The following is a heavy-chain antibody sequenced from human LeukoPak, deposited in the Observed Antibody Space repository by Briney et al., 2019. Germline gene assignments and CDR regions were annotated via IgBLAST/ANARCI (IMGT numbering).Heavy chain of an antibody. Sequence: GGSLRLSCAASGFTFSSYAMTWVRQAPGKGLEWVSAITGGGSTYYADSVKGRFTISRDNSKNTLYLQMNSLRAEDTAVYYCAKQPYYDYVWGSYREGGYYFDYWGQGTLVTVSS. CDR2: ITGGGST. CDR1: GFTFSSYA. J-gene: IGHJ4*02. V-gene: IGHV3-23*01. CDR3: AKQPYYDYVWGSYREGGYYFDY. D-gene: IGHD3-16*02.